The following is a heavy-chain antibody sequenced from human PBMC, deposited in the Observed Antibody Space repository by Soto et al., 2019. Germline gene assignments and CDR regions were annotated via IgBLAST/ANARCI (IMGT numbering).Heavy chain of an antibody. CDR3: ASRDPGTSVDY. Sequence: SETLSLTCAVCGGSFTSNNWWTWVRQPPGQGLEWIGEIYRTGSTNYNPSLKSRVTISLDKSENQFSLKVTSLTAADTAVYYCASRDPGTSVDYWGQGTLVTVSS. D-gene: IGHD1-7*01. CDR1: GGSFTSNNW. CDR2: IYRTGST. J-gene: IGHJ4*02. V-gene: IGHV4-4*02.